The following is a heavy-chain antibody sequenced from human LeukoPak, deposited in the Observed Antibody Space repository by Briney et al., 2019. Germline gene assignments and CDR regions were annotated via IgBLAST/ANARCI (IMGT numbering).Heavy chain of an antibody. CDR2: ISSRGRTT. J-gene: IGHJ3*01. Sequence: GGSLRLSCAASASTFNTYAMNWVRQAPGRRLEWGSKISSRGRTTNCADSVKGRFTISRDNANNSLFLQMNNLKGEGTAVYYCASSFWDAFDVWGQGTMVTVS. D-gene: IGHD2/OR15-2a*01. V-gene: IGHV3-48*03. CDR3: ASSFWDAFDV. CDR1: ASTFNTYA.